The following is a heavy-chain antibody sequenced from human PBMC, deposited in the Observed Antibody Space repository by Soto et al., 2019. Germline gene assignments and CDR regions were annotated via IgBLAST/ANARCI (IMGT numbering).Heavy chain of an antibody. J-gene: IGHJ4*02. D-gene: IGHD6-13*01. CDR3: AKDMQYSSSWFDY. CDR1: GFTFDDYA. V-gene: IGHV3-9*01. CDR2: ISWNSGSI. Sequence: GGSLRLSCAASGFTFDDYAMHWVRQAPGKGLEWVSGISWNSGSIGYADSVKGRFTISRDNAKNSLYLQMNSLRAEDTALYYCAKDMQYSSSWFDYWGQGTLVTVSS.